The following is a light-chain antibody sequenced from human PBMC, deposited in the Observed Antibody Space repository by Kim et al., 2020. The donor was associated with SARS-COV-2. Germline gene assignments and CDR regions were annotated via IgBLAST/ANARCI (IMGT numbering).Light chain of an antibody. CDR3: NSRDSNDNVV. J-gene: IGLJ2*01. CDR2: DKN. CDR1: SLRSYY. Sequence: AWGQTVRITCQGDSLRSYYATWYQQKPGQAPILVIYDKNNRPSGIPDRFSGSSSGNTASLTITGTQAGDEADYYCNSRDSNDNVVFGGGTQLTVL. V-gene: IGLV3-19*01.